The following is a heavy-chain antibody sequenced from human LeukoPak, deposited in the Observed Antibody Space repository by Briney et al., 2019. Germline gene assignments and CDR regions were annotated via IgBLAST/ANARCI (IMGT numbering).Heavy chain of an antibody. CDR1: GFTFSSYS. CDR2: ISSSSSYI. CDR3: ARVREGFSFYYGMDV. Sequence: GGSLRVSCAASGFTFSSYSMNWVRQAPGKGLEWVSSISSSSSYIYYADSVKGRFTISRDNAKNSLYLQMNSLRAEDTAVYYCARVREGFSFYYGMDVWGQGTTVTVSS. D-gene: IGHD3-16*02. V-gene: IGHV3-21*01. J-gene: IGHJ6*02.